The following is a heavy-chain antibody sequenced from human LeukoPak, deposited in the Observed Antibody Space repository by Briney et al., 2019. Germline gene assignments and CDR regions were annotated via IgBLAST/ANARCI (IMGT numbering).Heavy chain of an antibody. Sequence: GGSLRLSCAASGFTFSSYWMHWVRQAPGKGLVWVSRINSDGSSTSYADSVKGRFTISRHNAKNTLYLQMNSLRAEDTAVYYCARLVVPAAPDYWGQGTLVTVSS. V-gene: IGHV3-74*01. CDR3: ARLVVPAAPDY. CDR2: INSDGSST. J-gene: IGHJ4*02. D-gene: IGHD2-2*01. CDR1: GFTFSSYW.